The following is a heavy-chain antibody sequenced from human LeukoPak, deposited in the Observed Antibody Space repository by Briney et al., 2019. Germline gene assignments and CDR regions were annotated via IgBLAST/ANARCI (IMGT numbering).Heavy chain of an antibody. V-gene: IGHV4-59*01. CDR2: IHYSGST. CDR1: GGSMSGYY. J-gene: IGHJ6*02. D-gene: IGHD4-17*01. Sequence: PSETLSLICTVSGGSMSGYYWTWIRQPPGKGLEWVGYIHYSGSTKYNPSLKGRGTISIDTSKSQFSLRLSSVTAADTALYYCARADGDNYYYYGMDVWGQGTTVTVS. CDR3: ARADGDNYYYYGMDV.